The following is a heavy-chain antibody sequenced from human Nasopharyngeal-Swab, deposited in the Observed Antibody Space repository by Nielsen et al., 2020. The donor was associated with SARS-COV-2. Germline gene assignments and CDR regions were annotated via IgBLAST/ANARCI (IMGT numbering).Heavy chain of an antibody. CDR2: ISDSSSII. V-gene: IGHV3-48*04. CDR3: ARTEHGGSYYYGMDV. J-gene: IGHJ6*02. Sequence: WIRQPPGKGLEWVSYISDSSSIIYYTNSVKGRFTVSRDNAKNSLYLQMNSLRAEDTAVYYCARTEHGGSYYYGMDVWSQGTTVTVSS. D-gene: IGHD1/OR15-1a*01.